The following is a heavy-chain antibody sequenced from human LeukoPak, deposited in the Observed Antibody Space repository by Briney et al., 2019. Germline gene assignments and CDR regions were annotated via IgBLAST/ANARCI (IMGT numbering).Heavy chain of an antibody. Sequence: ASVKVSCKASGYTFTSYGISWVRQAPGQGLEWMGWISAYNGNTNYAQKLQGRVTMTTDTSTSTAYMELRRLRSDDTAVYYCARWVVRYFDWSYYFDYWGQGTLVTVSS. V-gene: IGHV1-18*04. CDR2: ISAYNGNT. J-gene: IGHJ4*02. CDR3: ARWVVRYFDWSYYFDY. CDR1: GYTFTSYG. D-gene: IGHD3-9*01.